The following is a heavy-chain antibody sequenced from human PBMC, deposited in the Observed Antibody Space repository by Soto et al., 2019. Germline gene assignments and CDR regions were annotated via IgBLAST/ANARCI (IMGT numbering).Heavy chain of an antibody. CDR3: ASREGLATISYYFDF. Sequence: ASETLSLTCSVSDDSINSDKYYWGWIRQPQGKSLEWIGSIYYRGNAYYNPSLQTRVTISLDKSKSQFSLKLISVTAAYSSLFFCASREGLATISYYFDFWGPGALVTVSS. CDR1: DDSINSDKYY. J-gene: IGHJ4*02. V-gene: IGHV4-39*01. D-gene: IGHD3-9*01. CDR2: IYYRGNA.